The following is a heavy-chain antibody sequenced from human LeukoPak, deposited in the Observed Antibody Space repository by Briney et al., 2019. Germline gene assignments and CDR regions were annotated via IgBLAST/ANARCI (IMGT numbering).Heavy chain of an antibody. Sequence: SETLSLTCAVSGGSISSGGYSWSWIRQPPGRGLEWIGYIYHSGSTYHNPSLKNPVTISIDRSKNQFSLKLSSVTAADTAVYYCAREVRDFDILTGYYKRYFDYWGQGTLVTVSS. CDR1: GGSISSGGYS. CDR2: IYHSGST. V-gene: IGHV4-30-2*01. CDR3: AREVRDFDILTGYYKRYFDY. D-gene: IGHD3-9*01. J-gene: IGHJ4*02.